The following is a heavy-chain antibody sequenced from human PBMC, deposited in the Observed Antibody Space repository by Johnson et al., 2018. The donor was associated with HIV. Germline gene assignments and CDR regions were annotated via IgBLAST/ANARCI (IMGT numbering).Heavy chain of an antibody. V-gene: IGHV3-20*04. CDR2: VNWNGAEA. J-gene: IGHJ3*01. CDR1: GFTFTDHG. D-gene: IGHD6-19*01. CDR3: ARATGIAVAGGSFDV. Sequence: MLLVESGGGVVRPGGSLTLSCEVSGFTFTDHGMTWVRQAPGKGLEWVCGVNWNGAEAGYADSVKGRFTISRDNAKNFLYLQMNSLRVEDTALYYCARATGIAVAGGSFDVWGRGTMVTVSS.